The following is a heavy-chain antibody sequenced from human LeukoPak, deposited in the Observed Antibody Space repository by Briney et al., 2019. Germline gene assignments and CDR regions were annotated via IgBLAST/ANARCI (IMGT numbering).Heavy chain of an antibody. V-gene: IGHV4-39*01. CDR2: LFYGEPT. CDR3: ARLERSRRHGTQF. J-gene: IGHJ4*02. D-gene: IGHD5-24*01. CDR1: GDSISSSGYY. Sequence: SETLSLTCAVSGDSISSSGYYWGSIRQPPGQWLEWIGSLFYGEPTSYSPSLQSRVIISLDTSRNQFSLKLSSVTAAGTAVYYCARLERSRRHGTQFWGQGTLVTVSS.